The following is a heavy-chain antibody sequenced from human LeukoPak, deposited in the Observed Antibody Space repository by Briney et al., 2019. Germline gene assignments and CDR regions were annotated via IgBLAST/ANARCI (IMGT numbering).Heavy chain of an antibody. Sequence: GASVKVSRKASSYTFTSYGISWVRQAPGQGLEWMGWISAHNGHTNYAQKVQGRLTMTTDTSTSTAYMELRSLISDDTAVYYCARDYYDSSGRFNYWGQGTLVTVSS. CDR1: SYTFTSYG. D-gene: IGHD3-22*01. V-gene: IGHV1-18*01. CDR2: ISAHNGHT. CDR3: ARDYYDSSGRFNY. J-gene: IGHJ4*02.